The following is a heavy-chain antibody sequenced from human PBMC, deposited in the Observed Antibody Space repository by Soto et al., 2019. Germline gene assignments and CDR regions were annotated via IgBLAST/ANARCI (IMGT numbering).Heavy chain of an antibody. CDR1: GFTFDDYA. CDR2: ISWNSGSI. CDR3: ARYYCSSTICYFGAGYFDY. V-gene: IGHV3-9*01. J-gene: IGHJ4*02. Sequence: EVQLVESGGGLVQPGRSLRLACAASGFTFDDYAMHWVRQAPGKGLEWVSGISWNSGSIGYADSVKGRFTISRDNAKNSLYLQMNSLRAEDTALYYCARYYCSSTICYFGAGYFDYWGQGTLVTVSS. D-gene: IGHD2-2*01.